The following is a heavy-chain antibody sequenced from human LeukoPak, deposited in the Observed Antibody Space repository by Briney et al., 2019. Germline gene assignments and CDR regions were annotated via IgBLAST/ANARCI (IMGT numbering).Heavy chain of an antibody. J-gene: IGHJ4*02. CDR2: ISSSSSTI. Sequence: PGGSLRLSCAASGFTFSSYSMNWVRQAPGKGLEWVSYISSSSSTIYYADSVKGRLTISRDNAKNSLYLQMNSLRAEDTAVYYCAKALIVVVPAAHDYWGQGTLVTVSS. CDR3: AKALIVVVPAAHDY. V-gene: IGHV3-48*01. D-gene: IGHD2-2*01. CDR1: GFTFSSYS.